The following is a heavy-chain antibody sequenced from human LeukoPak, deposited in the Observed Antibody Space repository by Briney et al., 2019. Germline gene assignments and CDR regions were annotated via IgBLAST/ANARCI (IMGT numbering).Heavy chain of an antibody. CDR1: GFTFSSYS. CDR3: AMAHCGGDCHSPDY. CDR2: ISSSSDTI. Sequence: GGSLRLSCVVSGFTFSSYSMNWVRQAPGKGLEWVSYISSSSDTIYYVDSVKGRFTISRDNAKNSLYLQMNSLRDEDTAVYYCAMAHCGGDCHSPDYWGQGTLVTVSS. J-gene: IGHJ4*02. D-gene: IGHD2-21*02. V-gene: IGHV3-48*02.